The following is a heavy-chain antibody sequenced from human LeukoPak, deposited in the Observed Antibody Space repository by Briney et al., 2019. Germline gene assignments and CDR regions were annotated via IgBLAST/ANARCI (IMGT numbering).Heavy chain of an antibody. Sequence: GGSLRLSCAASGFTLNSYLMSWVRQAPGRGLEWVANINKDGSEENYLDSVKGRFTVSRDNAKNSLYLQMNSLRGEDTAVYYCARGNPNRKALDLWGQGTMVSISS. J-gene: IGHJ3*01. CDR3: ARGNPNRKALDL. CDR1: GFTLNSYL. D-gene: IGHD1-14*01. CDR2: INKDGSEE. V-gene: IGHV3-7*01.